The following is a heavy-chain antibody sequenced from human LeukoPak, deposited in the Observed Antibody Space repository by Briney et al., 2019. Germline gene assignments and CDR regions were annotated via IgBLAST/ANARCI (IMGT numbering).Heavy chain of an antibody. V-gene: IGHV3-33*01. Sequence: GGSLRLSCAASGFTFSSYGMHWVRQAPGKGLEWVAVIWYDGSNKYYADSVKGRFTISRDSSKNTLYLQMNSLRAEDTAVYYCARDISVFSTVVTPCYWGQGTLVTVSS. CDR1: GFTFSSYG. CDR2: IWYDGSNK. J-gene: IGHJ4*02. CDR3: ARDISVFSTVVTPCY. D-gene: IGHD4-23*01.